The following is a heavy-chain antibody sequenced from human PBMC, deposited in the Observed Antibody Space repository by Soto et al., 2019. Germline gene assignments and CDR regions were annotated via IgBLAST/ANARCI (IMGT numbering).Heavy chain of an antibody. J-gene: IGHJ4*02. Sequence: SETLSLTCTVSGGSISSGGYYWSWIRQHPGKGLEWIGYIYYSGSTYYNPSRKSRVTISVDTSKNQFSLKLSSVTAADTAVYYCARVKGDDYGDFDYWGQGTLVTVSS. CDR1: GGSISSGGYY. D-gene: IGHD4-17*01. CDR2: IYYSGST. CDR3: ARVKGDDYGDFDY. V-gene: IGHV4-31*03.